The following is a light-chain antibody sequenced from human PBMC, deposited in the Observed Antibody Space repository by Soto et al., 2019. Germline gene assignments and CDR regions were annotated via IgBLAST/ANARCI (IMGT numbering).Light chain of an antibody. Sequence: EIVLTQSPGTLSLSPGERATLSCRASQSVSSSYLAWYQQKPGQAPRLLIYGASSRATGIPDKFSGSGSGTDFTLTISRLEPEDFAVNSCQQYSSSPLFTFGPGTKVDIK. CDR1: QSVSSSY. CDR3: QQYSSSPLFT. V-gene: IGKV3-20*01. CDR2: GAS. J-gene: IGKJ3*01.